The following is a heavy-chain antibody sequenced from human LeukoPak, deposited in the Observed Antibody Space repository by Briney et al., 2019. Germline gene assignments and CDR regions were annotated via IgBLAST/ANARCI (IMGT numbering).Heavy chain of an antibody. J-gene: IGHJ4*02. D-gene: IGHD6-25*01. CDR3: AKGSGTSRPYYFDY. Sequence: GGSLRLSCAASGFAFNNYVMTWVRQAPGKGLDWFSAISGSGDSTYYADSVKGRFTNSRDSSKSTMFLQMTSLTAEDTAVYYCAKGSGTSRPYYFDYWGRGTLVTVSS. CDR2: ISGSGDST. CDR1: GFAFNNYV. V-gene: IGHV3-23*01.